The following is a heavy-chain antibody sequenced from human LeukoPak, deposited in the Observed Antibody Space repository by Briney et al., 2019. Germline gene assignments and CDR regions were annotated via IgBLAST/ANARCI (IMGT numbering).Heavy chain of an antibody. CDR2: ISGSGGST. V-gene: IGHV3-23*01. D-gene: IGHD6-19*01. CDR1: GFTFSSYA. J-gene: IGHJ4*02. Sequence: GGSLRLSCAASGFTFSSYAVSWVRQAPGKGLEWVSAISGSGGSTYYADSVKGRFTISRDNSKNTLYLQMNSLRAEDTAVYYCAKDRRLARPEGYFDYWGQGTLVTVSS. CDR3: AKDRRLARPEGYFDY.